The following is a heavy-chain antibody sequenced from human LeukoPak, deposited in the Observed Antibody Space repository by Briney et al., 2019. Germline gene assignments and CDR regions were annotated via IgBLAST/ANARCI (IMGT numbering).Heavy chain of an antibody. V-gene: IGHV3-9*01. CDR3: AKRGESGSSKRPPDY. Sequence: GGSLRLSCAASGFTFDDYAMHWVRQAPGKGLEWVSGISWNSGSIGYADSVKGRFTISRDNSKNMLSLQMNSLRAEDTAVYYCAKRGESGSSKRPPDYWGQGTLVTVSS. CDR1: GFTFDDYA. D-gene: IGHD1-26*01. J-gene: IGHJ4*02. CDR2: ISWNSGSI.